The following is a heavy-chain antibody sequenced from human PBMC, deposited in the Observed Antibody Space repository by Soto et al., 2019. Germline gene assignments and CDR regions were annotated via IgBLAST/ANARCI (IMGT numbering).Heavy chain of an antibody. Sequence: QVQLRESGPGLAKPSETLSLTCTVSGGSISSYYWSWIRQPPGKGLEWIGYMSYSGNTKYNPSLRSRDTTSVDTSKNQFSLKVTSVAAADTAVYFCAGDIGNSACDYWGQGILVTVSS. D-gene: IGHD1-7*01. CDR3: AGDIGNSACDY. CDR1: GGSISSYY. J-gene: IGHJ4*02. V-gene: IGHV4-59*01. CDR2: MSYSGNT.